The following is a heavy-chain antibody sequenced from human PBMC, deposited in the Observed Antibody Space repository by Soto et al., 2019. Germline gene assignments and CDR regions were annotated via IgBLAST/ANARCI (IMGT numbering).Heavy chain of an antibody. CDR3: ARATYYCSSTSCYPAYYGMDV. CDR1: GGSISSGGYY. D-gene: IGHD2-2*01. J-gene: IGHJ6*02. Sequence: PSETLSLTCTVSGGSISSGGYYWSWIRQHPGKGLEWIGYIYYSGSTHYNPSLKSRVTISVDTSKNQFSLKLSSVTAADTAVYYCARATYYCSSTSCYPAYYGMDVWGQGTTVTVSS. CDR2: IYYSGST. V-gene: IGHV4-31*03.